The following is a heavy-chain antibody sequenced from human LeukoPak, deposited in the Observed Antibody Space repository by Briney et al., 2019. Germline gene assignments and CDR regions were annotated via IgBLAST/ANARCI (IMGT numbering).Heavy chain of an antibody. CDR2: IKEDGGEK. D-gene: IGHD2-15*01. CDR3: VRDRGYCSGGTCYALWDY. J-gene: IGHJ4*02. CDR1: GFTFSNYW. Sequence: GGSLRLSCAASGFTFSNYWMTWVRQAPGKGLEWVAHIKEDGGEKHYVDPVKGRFTISRDDAKNSLYLQMNSLRAEDTAMYYCVRDRGYCSGGTCYALWDYWGQGTLVTVSS. V-gene: IGHV3-7*01.